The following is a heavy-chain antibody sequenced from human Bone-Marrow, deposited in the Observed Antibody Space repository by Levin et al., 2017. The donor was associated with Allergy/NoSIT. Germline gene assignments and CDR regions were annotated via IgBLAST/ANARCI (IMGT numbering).Heavy chain of an antibody. D-gene: IGHD6-6*01. J-gene: IGHJ4*02. V-gene: IGHV3-9*01. CDR2: ITWNSGSI. CDR1: GFTFNDYA. CDR3: AKGASGQYSSSLDY. Sequence: SCAASGFTFNDYAMHWVRHAPGKGLEWVSGITWNSGSIDYADSVKGRFTISRDNAKNSLFLQMSSLRAEDTALYYCAKGASGQYSSSLDYWGQGTLVTVSS.